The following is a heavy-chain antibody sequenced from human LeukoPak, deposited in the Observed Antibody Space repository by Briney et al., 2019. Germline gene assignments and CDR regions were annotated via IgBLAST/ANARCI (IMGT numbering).Heavy chain of an antibody. D-gene: IGHD3-22*01. Sequence: SETLSLTCTVSGGSISSYYWGWIRQPPAKGLEWIGYIYYSGSTNYNPSLKSRVTISVDTSKNQFSLKLSSVTAADTAVYYCASSYYDSSGPNYWGQGTRVTVSS. V-gene: IGHV4-59*01. J-gene: IGHJ4*02. CDR3: ASSYYDSSGPNY. CDR2: IYYSGST. CDR1: GGSISSYY.